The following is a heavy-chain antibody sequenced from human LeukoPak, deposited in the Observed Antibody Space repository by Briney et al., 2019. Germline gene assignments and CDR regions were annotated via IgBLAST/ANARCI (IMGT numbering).Heavy chain of an antibody. D-gene: IGHD3-22*01. CDR3: ARASYYYDTTGLGAVDI. Sequence: PGRSLRLSCAASGLTFNDHAMYWVRQAPGKGLEWVSGINWNSDNIGYADSVKGRFTISRDDAKSSLFLQMNSLRAEDTALYYCARASYYYDTTGLGAVDIWGQGTLVTVSS. J-gene: IGHJ3*02. CDR1: GLTFNDHA. CDR2: INWNSDNI. V-gene: IGHV3-9*01.